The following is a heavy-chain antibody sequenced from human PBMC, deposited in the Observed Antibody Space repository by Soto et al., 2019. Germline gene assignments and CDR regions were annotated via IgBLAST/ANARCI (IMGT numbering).Heavy chain of an antibody. Sequence: SETLSLTCTVSGGSISRGGYYWSWIRQHPGKGLEWIGYIYYSGSTYYNPSLKSRVTISVDTSKNQFSLKLSSVTAADTAVYYCARGPVGVAGTQWFDPWGQGTLVTVSS. CDR2: IYYSGST. V-gene: IGHV4-31*03. CDR1: GGSISRGGYY. J-gene: IGHJ5*02. CDR3: ARGPVGVAGTQWFDP. D-gene: IGHD6-19*01.